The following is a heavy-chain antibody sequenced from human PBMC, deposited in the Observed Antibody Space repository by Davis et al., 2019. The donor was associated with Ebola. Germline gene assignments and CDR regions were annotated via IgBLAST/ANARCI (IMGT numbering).Heavy chain of an antibody. J-gene: IGHJ3*01. V-gene: IGHV3-33*03. CDR2: IWYDSSRE. Sequence: PGGSLRLSCAVSGITFSSYYMHWVRQAPGKGLEWVSVIWYDSSREHYADSVKGRFTISRDNSKNTVYLQMSGLTPDDTAVYYCATSAGNIGAFDVWGQGTMVTVSS. D-gene: IGHD2/OR15-2a*01. CDR3: ATSAGNIGAFDV. CDR1: GITFSSYY.